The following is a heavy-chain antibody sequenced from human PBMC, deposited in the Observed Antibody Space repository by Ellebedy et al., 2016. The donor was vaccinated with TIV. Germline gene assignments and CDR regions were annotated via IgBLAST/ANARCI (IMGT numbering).Heavy chain of an antibody. CDR3: SRLHDYDDSMYWYFDV. CDR2: INPDGGSI. V-gene: IGHV3-74*01. J-gene: IGHJ2*01. CDR1: GFTLSGDW. D-gene: IGHD4-17*01. Sequence: GESLKISCAASGFTLSGDWMHWVRQPPGKGLGLVSRINPDGGSIRYADSVKGRFTNSRDKAKNTLYLQMHNLRAEDTAVYYCSRLHDYDDSMYWYFDVWGHGTLVTVSS.